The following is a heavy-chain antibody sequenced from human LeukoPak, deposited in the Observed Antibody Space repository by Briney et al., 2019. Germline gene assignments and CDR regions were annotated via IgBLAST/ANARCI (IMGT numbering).Heavy chain of an antibody. CDR1: GGSINSHY. Sequence: PSDTLSLTCAVSGGSINSHYWGWIRQPPGKGLQWIGDIYYTGKNNYNPSLKSRVTISLDTSKDHLSLNLSSVVAADTAIYYCVSRDTGWNYFAYWRQGILVTVSS. CDR3: VSRDTGWNYFAY. J-gene: IGHJ4*02. D-gene: IGHD6-19*01. V-gene: IGHV4-59*08. CDR2: IYYTGKN.